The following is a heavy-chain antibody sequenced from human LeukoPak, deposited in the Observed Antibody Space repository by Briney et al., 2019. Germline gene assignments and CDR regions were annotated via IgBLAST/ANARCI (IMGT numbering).Heavy chain of an antibody. CDR3: ARQLLIFDSSAFDF. V-gene: IGHV4-39*01. CDR1: GASITSSSYY. Sequence: SETLSLTCTVSGASITSSSYYWGWIRQPPGKGLEWIGSNYYSGNTYHNPSLKSRVTISVDTSKKQFSLRLSSVTAADTAVYYCARQLLIFDSSAFDFWGQGTLVTVSS. CDR2: NYYSGNT. J-gene: IGHJ4*02. D-gene: IGHD3-22*01.